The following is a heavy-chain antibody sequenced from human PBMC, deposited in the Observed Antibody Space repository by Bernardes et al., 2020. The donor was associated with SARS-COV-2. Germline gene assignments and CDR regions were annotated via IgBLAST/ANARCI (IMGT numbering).Heavy chain of an antibody. D-gene: IGHD3-22*01. CDR1: GYPFTGYY. Sequence: ASVKVSCKASGYPFTGYYIHWVRQAPGQGLEWMGWINPNSGGTNYAQNFQGRVTMTRDTSIGTAYMELSGLKFDDTAVYYCALPPTNYDRYAMDLWGQGTTVTV. CDR3: ALPPTNYDRYAMDL. J-gene: IGHJ6*02. CDR2: INPNSGGT. V-gene: IGHV1-2*02.